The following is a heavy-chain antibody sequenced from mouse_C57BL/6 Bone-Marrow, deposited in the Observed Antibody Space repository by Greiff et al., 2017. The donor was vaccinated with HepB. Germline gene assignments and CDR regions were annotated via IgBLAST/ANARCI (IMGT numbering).Heavy chain of an antibody. CDR3: ARYYYGYYFDY. CDR2: IYPRAGST. Sequence: QAQLQQSGPELVKPGASVKLSCKASGYTFTSYDINWVKQRPGQGLEWIGWIYPRAGSTKYNEKFKGKATLTVDTSSSTAYMELHSLTSEDSAVYFCARYYYGYYFDYWGQGTTLTVSS. CDR1: GYTFTSYD. V-gene: IGHV1-85*01. J-gene: IGHJ2*01. D-gene: IGHD1-1*01.